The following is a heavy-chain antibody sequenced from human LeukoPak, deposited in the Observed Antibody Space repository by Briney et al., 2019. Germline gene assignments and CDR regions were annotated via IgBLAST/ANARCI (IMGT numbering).Heavy chain of an antibody. CDR1: GYTFTGYY. Sequence: ASVKVSCKASGYTFTGYYMHWVRQAPGQGLEWMGWINPNSGGTNYAQKFQGRVTMTRDTSISTAYMELSRLRSDDTAVYYCARDRTRTGYSSGWYHDHWGQEPWSPSPQ. D-gene: IGHD6-19*01. J-gene: IGHJ4*01. CDR2: INPNSGGT. V-gene: IGHV1-2*02. CDR3: ARDRTRTGYSSGWYHDH.